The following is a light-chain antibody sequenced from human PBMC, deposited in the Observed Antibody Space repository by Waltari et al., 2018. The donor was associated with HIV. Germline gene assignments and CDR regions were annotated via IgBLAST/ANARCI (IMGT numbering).Light chain of an antibody. CDR2: VVS. CDR3: SSYAGSNNVV. J-gene: IGLJ2*01. Sequence: QSALTQPPSASGSPGQSVTISCTGTSSDVGGYDYVSWYQQHPGKAPKLMIYVVSKRPPGVPDPFSGSNAGDTASLTVSGLQAEDEADYYCSSYAGSNNVVFGGGTKLTVL. V-gene: IGLV2-8*01. CDR1: SSDVGGYDY.